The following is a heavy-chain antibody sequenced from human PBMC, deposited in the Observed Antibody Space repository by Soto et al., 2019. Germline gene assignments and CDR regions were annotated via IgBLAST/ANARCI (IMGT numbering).Heavy chain of an antibody. V-gene: IGHV4-59*01. CDR1: GGSISSYY. CDR2: VYYSGST. D-gene: IGHD4-17*01. Sequence: QVQLQESGPGLVKPSETLSLTCTVSGGSISSYYWNWIRQPPGKGLEWIGCVYYSGSTNYNPSLKSRVTISVDTSKNQFSLKLNSVTAADTAVYYCAREDYGDTTGRDDYYYYGLDVWGQGTTVTVSS. CDR3: AREDYGDTTGRDDYYYYGLDV. J-gene: IGHJ6*02.